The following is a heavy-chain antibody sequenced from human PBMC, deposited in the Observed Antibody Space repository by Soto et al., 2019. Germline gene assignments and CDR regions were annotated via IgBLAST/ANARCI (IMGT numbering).Heavy chain of an antibody. V-gene: IGHV4-39*02. Sequence: PSETLSLTCTVSGGSLSSSSYYWGWIRQPPGKGLEWIGSIYYSGSTYYNPSLKSRVTISVDTSKNQFSLKLSSVTAADTAVYYCARDKGYYDILPGNSTVYSYCGRDVWGQGTTVT. CDR2: IYYSGST. J-gene: IGHJ6*02. D-gene: IGHD3-9*01. CDR3: ARDKGYYDILPGNSTVYSYCGRDV. CDR1: GGSLSSSSYY.